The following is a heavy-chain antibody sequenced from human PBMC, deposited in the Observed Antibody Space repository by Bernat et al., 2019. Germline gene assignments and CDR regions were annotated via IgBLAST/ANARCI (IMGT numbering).Heavy chain of an antibody. D-gene: IGHD6-13*01. V-gene: IGHV4-39*01. CDR1: VGSIISSSYY. Sequence: QLHLQESGPGLVKPSETLSFTCTVSVGSIISSSYYWGWIRQPPGKGLEWIGSIYYSGRTYYNPTLKSRVTISVDTSKNQISLKLSSVTAADTAVYYCARQGSSSSWGTSESFDYWGQGTLVTVSS. CDR3: ARQGSSSSWGTSESFDY. CDR2: IYYSGRT. J-gene: IGHJ4*02.